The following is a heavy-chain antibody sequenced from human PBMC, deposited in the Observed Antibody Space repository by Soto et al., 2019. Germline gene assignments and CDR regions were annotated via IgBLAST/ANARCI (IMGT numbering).Heavy chain of an antibody. D-gene: IGHD7-27*01. Sequence: QVQLVESGGGVVQPGRSLRLSCAASGFTFSSYAMHWVRQAPGKGLEWVAVISYDGSNKYYADSVKGRFTISRDNSKNPLYLQMNSLRADDTAVYYCARGNGQQGTDFDYWGQGTLVTVSS. CDR2: ISYDGSNK. V-gene: IGHV3-30-3*01. J-gene: IGHJ4*02. CDR1: GFTFSSYA. CDR3: ARGNGQQGTDFDY.